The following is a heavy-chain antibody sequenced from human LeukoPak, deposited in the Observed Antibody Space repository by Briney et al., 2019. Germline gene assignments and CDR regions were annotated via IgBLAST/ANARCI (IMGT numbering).Heavy chain of an antibody. CDR2: INPNSGGT. D-gene: IGHD2/OR15-2a*01. J-gene: IGHJ3*01. V-gene: IGHV1-2*02. CDR1: GGTFSSYA. CDR3: TRYFSEKNTFDF. Sequence: ASVKVSCKASGGTFSSYAISWVRQAPGQGLEWMGWINPNSGGTIYAQKFHGRVTMTRDTSISTAYMELSSLRSDDTAVYYCTRYFSEKNTFDFWGQGTMVTVSS.